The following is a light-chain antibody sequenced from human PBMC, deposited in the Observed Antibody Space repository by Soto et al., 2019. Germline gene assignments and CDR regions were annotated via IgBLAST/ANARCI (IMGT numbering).Light chain of an antibody. J-gene: IGKJ4*01. CDR3: QQLRRYPST. V-gene: IGKV1-9*01. CDR1: QDIRTY. CDR2: AAS. Sequence: DIPMTQSPSSLSASVGDRVTITCRASQDIRTYLNWYQQKPGEAPKLLIYAASTLYGGVPSRFSGSGSGTDFALTITSLQAEDFATYYCQQLRRYPSTFGGGTKVDI.